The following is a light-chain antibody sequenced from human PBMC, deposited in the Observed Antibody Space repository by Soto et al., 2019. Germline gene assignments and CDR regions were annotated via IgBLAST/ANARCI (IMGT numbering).Light chain of an antibody. CDR3: QKYNNGPRVT. CDR1: QRVSGHY. CDR2: GAY. Sequence: IVLTQSPGTLSLSPGERATLSCRARQRVSGHYLAWYQQKPGQDPRLLIYGAYSRAAGIPDRFSGSGSGTDFTLTIRRLGPEDCAGYSRQKYNNGPRVTFTGGTKVDIX. V-gene: IGKV3-20*01. J-gene: IGKJ4*02.